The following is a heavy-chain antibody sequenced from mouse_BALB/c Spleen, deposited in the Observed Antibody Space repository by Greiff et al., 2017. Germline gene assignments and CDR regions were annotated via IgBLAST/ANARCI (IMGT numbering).Heavy chain of an antibody. V-gene: IGHV1-69*02. CDR1: GYTFTSYW. CDR2: IYPSDSYT. Sequence: VQLQQPGAELVRPGASVKLSCKASGYTFTSYWINWVKQRPGQGLEWIGNIYPSDSYTNYNQKFKDKATLTVDKSSSTAYMQLSSPTSEDSAVYYCTRRGTGIYAMDYWGQGTSVTVAS. D-gene: IGHD4-1*01. J-gene: IGHJ4*01. CDR3: TRRGTGIYAMDY.